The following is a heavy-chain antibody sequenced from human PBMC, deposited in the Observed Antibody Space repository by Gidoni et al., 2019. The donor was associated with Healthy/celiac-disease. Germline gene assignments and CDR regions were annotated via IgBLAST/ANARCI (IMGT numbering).Heavy chain of an antibody. CDR2: ISSSSSYT. V-gene: IGHV3-11*05. D-gene: IGHD6-19*01. Sequence: QVQLVESGGGLVKPGGSLSLPFPALGFTFSDSYMSWIRQAPGKGLGWVSYISSSSSYTNYADSVKGRFNISRDNAKNSLYRQMNSLRAEDTAVYYCARVGTRGWYPTIDYWGQGTLVTVSS. J-gene: IGHJ4*02. CDR3: ARVGTRGWYPTIDY. CDR1: GFTFSDSY.